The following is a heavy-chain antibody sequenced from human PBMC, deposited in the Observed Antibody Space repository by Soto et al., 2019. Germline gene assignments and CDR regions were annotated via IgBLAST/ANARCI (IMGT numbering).Heavy chain of an antibody. Sequence: ASVKVSCKASGYTFTSYAMHWVRQAPGQRLEWMGWINAGNGNTKYSQKFQGRVTITRDTSASTAYMELSSLRSEDTAVYYCARYCSGGSCYPGWGFDPWGQGTLVTVSS. CDR1: GYTFTSYA. J-gene: IGHJ5*02. CDR2: INAGNGNT. D-gene: IGHD2-15*01. V-gene: IGHV1-3*01. CDR3: ARYCSGGSCYPGWGFDP.